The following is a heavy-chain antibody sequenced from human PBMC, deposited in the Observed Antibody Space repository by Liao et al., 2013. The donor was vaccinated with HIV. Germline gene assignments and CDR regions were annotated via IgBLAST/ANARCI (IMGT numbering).Heavy chain of an antibody. D-gene: IGHD2-2*01. CDR2: IYNSGIT. J-gene: IGHJ5*02. CDR3: ARGRGAAMIWFDP. V-gene: IGHV4-4*07. CDR1: GGSIRSYY. Sequence: QVQLQESGPGLVKPSETLSLTCTVSGGSIRSYYWSWIRQAAGEGLEWIGRIYNSGITNYNPSLKSRVIMSVDTSKNQFSLKLRSVTAADTAVYYCARGRGAAMIWFDPWGQGTLVTVSS.